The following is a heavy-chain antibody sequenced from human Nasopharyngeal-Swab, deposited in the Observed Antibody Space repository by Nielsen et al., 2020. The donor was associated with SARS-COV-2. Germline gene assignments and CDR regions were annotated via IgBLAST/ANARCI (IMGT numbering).Heavy chain of an antibody. V-gene: IGHV4-34*01. Sequence: WIRQLPGKGLEWIGEINHSGSTNYNPSLKSRVTISVDTSKNQFSLKLSSVTAADTAVYYCARDRFSSGKDPWGQGTLVTVSS. J-gene: IGHJ5*02. CDR2: INHSGST. CDR3: ARDRFSSGKDP. D-gene: IGHD3-22*01.